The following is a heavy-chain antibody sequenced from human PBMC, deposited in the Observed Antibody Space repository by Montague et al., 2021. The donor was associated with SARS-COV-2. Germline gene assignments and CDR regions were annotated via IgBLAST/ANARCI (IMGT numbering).Heavy chain of an antibody. CDR2: VHYSGKT. J-gene: IGHJ5*02. CDR3: ARHHISTMYGYSWFDP. D-gene: IGHD1-14*01. V-gene: IGHV4-59*02. CDR1: GVSVKNYY. Sequence: ETLSLTCTVSGVSVKNYYWSWIRQPPGKGLEWIGYVHYSGKTKYNPSLQNPISISLDASKNQFYLSLTSVASADAAVYYCARHHISTMYGYSWFDPWGRGTLVTVSS.